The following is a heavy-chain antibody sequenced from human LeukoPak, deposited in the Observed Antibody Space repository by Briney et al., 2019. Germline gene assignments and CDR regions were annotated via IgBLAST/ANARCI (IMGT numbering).Heavy chain of an antibody. CDR2: IYSGGST. Sequence: GGSLRLSCAASGFTVSSNYMSWVRQAPGKGLEWVSVIYSGGSTYYADSVKGRFTISRDNAKNSLYLQMNSLRAEDTAVYYCARKRRDGYNPWYYYYYMDVWGKGTTVTVSS. V-gene: IGHV3-66*01. J-gene: IGHJ6*03. D-gene: IGHD5-24*01. CDR1: GFTVSSNY. CDR3: ARKRRDGYNPWYYYYYMDV.